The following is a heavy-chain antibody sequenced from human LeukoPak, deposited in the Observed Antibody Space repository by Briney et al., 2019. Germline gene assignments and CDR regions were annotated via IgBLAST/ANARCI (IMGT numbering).Heavy chain of an antibody. V-gene: IGHV3-74*01. Sequence: GVSLRLSCAASGLTFRSYWMHWVRQPPGKGLVWVSRINGDGKSTNYAGSVKGRFTISRDNSKDTLYLQMNSLRAEDTAIYYCAKGTLRSCSGASCYPLDYWGQGTLVTVSS. CDR2: INGDGKST. J-gene: IGHJ4*02. CDR3: AKGTLRSCSGASCYPLDY. D-gene: IGHD2-15*01. CDR1: GLTFRSYW.